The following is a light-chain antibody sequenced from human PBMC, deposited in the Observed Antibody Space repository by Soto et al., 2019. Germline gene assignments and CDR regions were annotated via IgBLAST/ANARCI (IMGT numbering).Light chain of an antibody. CDR1: SSDVGGYNY. Sequence: QSALTQPASESGSPGQSITISCTGTSSDVGGYNYVSWYQQHPGKAPRLMIYDVSNRPSGVSNRFSGSKSGNTASLTISGLQAEDESDYYCSSYTFGDYVFGTGTKLTVL. V-gene: IGLV2-14*01. CDR3: SSYTFGDYV. J-gene: IGLJ1*01. CDR2: DVS.